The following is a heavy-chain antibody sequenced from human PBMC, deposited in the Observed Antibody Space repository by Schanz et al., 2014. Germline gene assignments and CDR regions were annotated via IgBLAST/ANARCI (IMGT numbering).Heavy chain of an antibody. J-gene: IGHJ4*02. CDR1: GFSISDHT. Sequence: EVQLVESGGGLVQPGGSLRLSCAASGFSISDHTMRWDRQAPGKGLEPVSVTYLGGNTDYADNVKGRFNISRDDSKNTLNLQMNRMRNEDPAIYFCARDQASTHWGQGTPVTVSS. V-gene: IGHV3-66*01. CDR3: ARDQASTH. CDR2: TYLGGNT.